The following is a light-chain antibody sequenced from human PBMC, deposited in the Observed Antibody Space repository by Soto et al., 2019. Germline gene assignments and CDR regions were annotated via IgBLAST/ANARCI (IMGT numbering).Light chain of an antibody. CDR2: DAS. V-gene: IGKV3-11*01. J-gene: IGKJ5*01. CDR1: QSVSSY. Sequence: EIVLTQSPATLSLSPGERATLSCRAGQSVSSYLAWYQQKPGQAPRLLVYDASNRATGIPARFSGSGSGTDFTLTISSLEPEDFAVYYCQQRSNWPRLTFGQGTRLEIK. CDR3: QQRSNWPRLT.